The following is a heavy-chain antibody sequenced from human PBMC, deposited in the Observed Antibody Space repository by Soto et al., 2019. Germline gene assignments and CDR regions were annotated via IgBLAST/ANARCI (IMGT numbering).Heavy chain of an antibody. CDR2: INHSGST. D-gene: IGHD1-26*01. CDR3: AGSGSYYNFDY. J-gene: IGHJ4*02. Sequence: LSLTCAVYGGSFSGYYWSWIRQPPGKGLEWIGEINHSGSTNYNPSLKSRVTISVDTSKNQFSLKLSSVTAADTAVYYCAGSGSYYNFDYWGQGTLVTVSS. CDR1: GGSFSGYY. V-gene: IGHV4-34*01.